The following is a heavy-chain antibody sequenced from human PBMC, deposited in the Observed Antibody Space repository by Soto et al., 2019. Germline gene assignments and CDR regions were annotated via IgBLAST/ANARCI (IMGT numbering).Heavy chain of an antibody. CDR3: ARGPRDIVVVPAANLFDP. Sequence: GGSLRLSCAASGFTFSTSWRNWVRQTPGKGLEWVSTISTGGSYIYYADSVKGRFTISRDNAKNSLYLQMNSLRAEDTAVYYCARGPRDIVVVPAANLFDPWGQGTLVTVSS. V-gene: IGHV3-21*01. D-gene: IGHD2-2*01. CDR1: GFTFSTSW. J-gene: IGHJ5*02. CDR2: ISTGGSYI.